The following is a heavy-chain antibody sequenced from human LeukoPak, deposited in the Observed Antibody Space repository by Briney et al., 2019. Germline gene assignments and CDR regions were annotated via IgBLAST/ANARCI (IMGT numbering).Heavy chain of an antibody. Sequence: ALVKVSAKASGYTFTGYYMHWVRQAPGQGLEWMGWINPNSGGTNYAQKFQGRVTMTRDTSISTAYMELSMLRSDDTAVYYCASAYYDYVWGSYRHRAFDIWGQGTMVTVSS. V-gene: IGHV1-2*02. J-gene: IGHJ3*02. CDR2: INPNSGGT. CDR3: ASAYYDYVWGSYRHRAFDI. D-gene: IGHD3-16*02. CDR1: GYTFTGYY.